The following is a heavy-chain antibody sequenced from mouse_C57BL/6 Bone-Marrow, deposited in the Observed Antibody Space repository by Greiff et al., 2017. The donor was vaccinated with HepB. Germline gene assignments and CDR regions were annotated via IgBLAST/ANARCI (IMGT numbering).Heavy chain of an antibody. CDR3: ARCYGSSYYWYFDV. D-gene: IGHD1-1*01. CDR1: GYTFTSYG. V-gene: IGHV1-81*01. J-gene: IGHJ1*03. Sequence: QVHVKQSGAELARPGASVKLSCKASGYTFTSYGISWVKQRTGQGLEWIGEIYPRSGNTYYNEKFKGKATLTADKSSSTAYMELRSLTSEDSAVYFCARCYGSSYYWYFDVWGTGTTVTVSS. CDR2: IYPRSGNT.